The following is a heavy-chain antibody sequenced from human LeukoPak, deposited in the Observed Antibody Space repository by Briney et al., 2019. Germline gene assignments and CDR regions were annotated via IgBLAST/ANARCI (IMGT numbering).Heavy chain of an antibody. J-gene: IGHJ4*02. CDR1: GFTFRSYG. Sequence: GGCLRLSCAASGFTFRSYGMHWVRQAPGKGLEWVAVIWYDGSNKYYADSVKGRFTISKDNSKNTLYMQMNSLRVEDTGVYYCARARDEYFFDYWGQGTLVTVSS. CDR3: ARARDEYFFDY. V-gene: IGHV3-33*01. CDR2: IWYDGSNK.